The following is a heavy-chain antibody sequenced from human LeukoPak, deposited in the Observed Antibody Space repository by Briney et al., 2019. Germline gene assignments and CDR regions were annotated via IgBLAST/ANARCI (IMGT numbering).Heavy chain of an antibody. D-gene: IGHD2-2*01. CDR3: AGPLGYCSSTSCYAGGAGDAFDL. CDR1: GFTFRSYA. J-gene: IGHJ3*01. Sequence: PGRSLRLSCAASGFTFRSYAMHWVRQGPGKGLEWVALISYDGSDRYYADSVKGRFTISRDNSKNTLYLQMDSLGAKDTAMYYCAGPLGYCSSTSCYAGGAGDAFDLWGQGTMVTVSS. V-gene: IGHV3-30*04. CDR2: ISYDGSDR.